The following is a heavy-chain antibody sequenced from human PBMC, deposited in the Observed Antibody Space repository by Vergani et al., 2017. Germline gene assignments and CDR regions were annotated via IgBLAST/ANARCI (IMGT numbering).Heavy chain of an antibody. CDR3: ASRYDFWSGGYYYMDV. V-gene: IGHV4-39*01. CDR1: GGSISSSSYY. D-gene: IGHD3-3*01. J-gene: IGHJ6*03. CDR2: IYYSGST. Sequence: QLQLQESGPGLVKPSETLSLTCTVSGGSISSSSYYWGWIRQPPGKGLEWIGSIYYSGSTYYNPSLKSRVTISVDTSKNQFSLKLSSVTAADTAVYYCASRYDFWSGGYYYMDVWGKGTTVTVSS.